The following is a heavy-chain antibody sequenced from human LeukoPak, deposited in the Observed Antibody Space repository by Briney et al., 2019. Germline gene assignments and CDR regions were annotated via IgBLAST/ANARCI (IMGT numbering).Heavy chain of an antibody. Sequence: GGSLRLSCAASGFTYSSYAMHWVRQAPGKGLEYVSAISSDGGSTYYANSVKGRFTISRDNSKNTLYLQMGSLRAEDMAVYYCAILVGGSLYFDYWGQGTLVTVSS. J-gene: IGHJ4*02. CDR2: ISSDGGST. V-gene: IGHV3-64*01. CDR3: AILVGGSLYFDY. D-gene: IGHD1-26*01. CDR1: GFTYSSYA.